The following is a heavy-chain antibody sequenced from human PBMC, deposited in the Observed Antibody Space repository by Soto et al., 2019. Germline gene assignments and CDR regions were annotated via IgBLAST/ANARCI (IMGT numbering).Heavy chain of an antibody. CDR2: IKTKPDDGTI. CDR3: TTSNLGVDF. CDR1: GLIFSDVW. Sequence: GGSLRLSCAASGLIFSDVWMTWVRQTPGKGLEWVGRIKTKPDDGTIDYAAPVRGRFTISRDDSKNTLYLQMTSLTPDDTGVYYCTTSNLGVDFWGPGTLVTVSS. D-gene: IGHD1-1*01. V-gene: IGHV3-15*01. J-gene: IGHJ4*02.